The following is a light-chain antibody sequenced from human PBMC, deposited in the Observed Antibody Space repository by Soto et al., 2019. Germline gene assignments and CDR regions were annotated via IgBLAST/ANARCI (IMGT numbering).Light chain of an antibody. Sequence: DIVMTQSPDSLAVSLGERATINCKSSQSVLYSSNNKNYLTWYQQKAGQPPKLLIYWASTRQSGVPDRFSGSGSGTDFTLTISGLQAEDVSVYYCQQYYTPPPTLGQGTKLEIK. V-gene: IGKV4-1*01. J-gene: IGKJ2*01. CDR1: QSVLYSSNNKNY. CDR2: WAS. CDR3: QQYYTPPPT.